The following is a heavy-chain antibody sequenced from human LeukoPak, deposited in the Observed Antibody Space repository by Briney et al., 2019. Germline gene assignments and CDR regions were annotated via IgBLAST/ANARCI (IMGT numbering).Heavy chain of an antibody. D-gene: IGHD5-18*01. V-gene: IGHV4-59*01. J-gene: IGHJ3*02. CDR3: AREYRGYSYAPDAFDI. Sequence: TGGSLRLSCAASVFSFSDFYMSWVRQAPGKGLEWIGYIYYSGSTNYNPSLKSRVTISVDTSKNQFSLKLSSVTAADTAVYYCAREYRGYSYAPDAFDIWGQGTMVTVSS. CDR2: IYYSGST. CDR1: VFSFSDFY.